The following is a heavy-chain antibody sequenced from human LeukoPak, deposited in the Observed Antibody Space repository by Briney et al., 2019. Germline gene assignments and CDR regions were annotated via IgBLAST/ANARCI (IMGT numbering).Heavy chain of an antibody. V-gene: IGHV1-69*04. CDR2: IIPILGIA. CDR1: GGTFSSYA. J-gene: IGHJ4*02. Sequence: VASVKVSCKASGGTFSSYAISWVRQAPGQGLEWMGRIIPILGIANYAQKFQGRVTITADESTSTAYMELSSLRSEDTAVYYCARSTVTTRGRPGDYWGQGTLVTVSS. CDR3: ARSTVTTRGRPGDY. D-gene: IGHD4-17*01.